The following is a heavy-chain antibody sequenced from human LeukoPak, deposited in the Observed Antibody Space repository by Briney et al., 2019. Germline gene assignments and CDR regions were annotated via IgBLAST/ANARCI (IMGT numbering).Heavy chain of an antibody. J-gene: IGHJ6*03. CDR3: AREWFPPLGYYYMDV. D-gene: IGHD3-10*01. V-gene: IGHV4-34*01. CDR1: GGSFSGYY. Sequence: SETLSLTCAVYGGSFSGYYWSWIRQPPGKGLEWIGEINQSGSTNYNPSLKSRVTISVDTSKNQFSLKLSSVTAADTAVYYCAREWFPPLGYYYMDVWGKGTTVTVSS. CDR2: INQSGST.